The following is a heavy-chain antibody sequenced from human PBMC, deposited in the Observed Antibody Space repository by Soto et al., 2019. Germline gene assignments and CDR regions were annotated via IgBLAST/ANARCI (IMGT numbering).Heavy chain of an antibody. J-gene: IGHJ6*02. Sequence: SETLSLTCTVSGGSISSGGYYWSWIRQHPGKGLEWIGYIYYSGSTYYNPSLKSRVTISVDTSKNQFSLKLSSVTAADTAVYYCARDHRRPYYYYGMDVWGQGTTVTVSS. CDR1: GGSISSGGYY. CDR2: IYYSGST. V-gene: IGHV4-31*03. CDR3: ARDHRRPYYYYGMDV.